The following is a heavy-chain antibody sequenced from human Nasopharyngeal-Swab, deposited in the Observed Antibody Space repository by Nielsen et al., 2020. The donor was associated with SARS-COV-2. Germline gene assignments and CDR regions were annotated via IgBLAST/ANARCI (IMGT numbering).Heavy chain of an antibody. CDR1: GGSISNYY. J-gene: IGHJ5*02. CDR3: AREVGGKSGSHYYPSWFDP. D-gene: IGHD1-26*01. V-gene: IGHV4-59*01. Sequence: SETLSLTCTVSGGSISNYYWTWIRQPPGKGLEWIGFVYNSGSTTYNPSLKSRVTISVDTSKIQFSLRLSFVTAADTAVYYCAREVGGKSGSHYYPSWFDPWGQGTLVTVSS. CDR2: VYNSGST.